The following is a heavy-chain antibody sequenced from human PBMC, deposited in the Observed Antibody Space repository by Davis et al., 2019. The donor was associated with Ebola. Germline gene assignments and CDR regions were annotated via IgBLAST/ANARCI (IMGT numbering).Heavy chain of an antibody. J-gene: IGHJ4*02. V-gene: IGHV4-59*01. CDR1: GGSISNDY. CDR3: ARLGDVRYSDFWSGPYYCDY. CDR2: IYDSGST. Sequence: GSLRLSCTVSGGSISNDYWSWIRQPPGKGLEWIGYIYDSGSTNYNPSLKSRVTISVDTSKNQFSLKLRSVTAADTAGYYCARLGDVRYSDFWSGPYYCDYWGQVTLVTVSS. D-gene: IGHD3-3*01.